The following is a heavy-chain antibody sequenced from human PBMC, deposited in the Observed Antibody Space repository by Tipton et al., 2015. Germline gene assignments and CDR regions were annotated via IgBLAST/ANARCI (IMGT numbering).Heavy chain of an antibody. J-gene: IGHJ4*02. D-gene: IGHD3-3*01. CDR1: GFDFRSYA. Sequence: SLRLSCTASGFDFRSYAMSWVRQTPEKGLEWVSGISGSGNIAHYGDSVKGRFTISRDNSKNTVHLQMNSLRAEDTAVYYCARNKISSSVTIFGVLNNYYFAYWGQGTLVTVSS. CDR2: ISGSGNIA. CDR3: ARNKISSSVTIFGVLNNYYFAY. V-gene: IGHV3-23*01.